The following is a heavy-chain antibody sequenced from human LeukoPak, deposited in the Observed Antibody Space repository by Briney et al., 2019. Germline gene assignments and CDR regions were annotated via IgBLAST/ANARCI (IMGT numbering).Heavy chain of an antibody. CDR3: APTDCSGGSCYGNWFDP. J-gene: IGHJ5*02. D-gene: IGHD2-15*01. Sequence: GGSLRLSCAASGFTFSSYGMHWVRQAPGKGLEWVAVISYDGSNKYYADSVKGRFTISRDNSKNTLYLQMSSLRAEDTAVYYCAPTDCSGGSCYGNWFDPWGQGTLVTVSS. CDR1: GFTFSSYG. V-gene: IGHV3-30*03. CDR2: ISYDGSNK.